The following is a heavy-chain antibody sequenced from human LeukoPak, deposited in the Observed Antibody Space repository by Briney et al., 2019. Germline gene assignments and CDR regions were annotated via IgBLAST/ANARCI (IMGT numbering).Heavy chain of an antibody. CDR1: GDGLTNYW. CDR3: ARPLSSTWAGGYFVS. J-gene: IGHJ4*02. CDR2: IYLGDSDT. V-gene: IGHV5-51*01. D-gene: IGHD6-13*01. Sequence: GESLKISCQGSGDGLTNYWIGWVRQMPGKGLEWMGIIYLGDSDTRYSPSFQGQVTISADRSITTAYLQWSSLKASDTAMYYCARPLSSTWAGGYFVSRGQGALVTVSS.